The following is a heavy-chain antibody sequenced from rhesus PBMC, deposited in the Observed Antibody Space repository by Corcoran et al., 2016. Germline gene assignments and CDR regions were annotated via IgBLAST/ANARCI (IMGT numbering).Heavy chain of an antibody. CDR2: IGGSGGST. CDR1: GGSISGYW. Sequence: QVQLQESGPGLVKPSETLSLTCAVSGGSISGYWWGWLRQPPGTGLEWIGYIGGSGGSTYYNPSLKSRVTISTDTSKNQFSLRLSSVTAADTAVYYCARDICSGGVCYFDYWGQGVLVTVSS. CDR3: ARDICSGGVCYFDY. V-gene: IGHV4-165*01. J-gene: IGHJ4*01. D-gene: IGHD2-39*02.